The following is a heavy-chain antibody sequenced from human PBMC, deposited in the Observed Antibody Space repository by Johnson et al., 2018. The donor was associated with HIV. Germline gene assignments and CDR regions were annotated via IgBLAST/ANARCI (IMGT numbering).Heavy chain of an antibody. V-gene: IGHV3-9*01. Sequence: LVESGGVVVQPGGSLRLSCAASGFTFDDYAMHWVRQAPGKGLEWVSGISWNSGSIGYADSVKGRFTISRDNAKNSLYLQMNSLRAEDTALYYCAKEVDAFDIWGQGTMVTVSS. CDR2: ISWNSGSI. CDR3: AKEVDAFDI. CDR1: GFTFDDYA. J-gene: IGHJ3*02.